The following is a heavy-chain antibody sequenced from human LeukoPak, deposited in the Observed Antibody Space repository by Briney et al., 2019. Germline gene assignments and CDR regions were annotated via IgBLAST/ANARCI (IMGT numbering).Heavy chain of an antibody. CDR1: GGSISSGGYS. J-gene: IGHJ6*02. CDR3: ARLSITMVPNETYYYYGMDV. CDR2: IYYSGST. V-gene: IGHV4-31*03. D-gene: IGHD3-10*01. Sequence: SETLSLTCTVSGGSISSGGYSWSWIRQHPGKGLEWIGYIYYSGSTYYNPSLKSRVTISVDTSKNQFSLKLSSVTAADTAVYYCARLSITMVPNETYYYYGMDVWGQGTTVTVSS.